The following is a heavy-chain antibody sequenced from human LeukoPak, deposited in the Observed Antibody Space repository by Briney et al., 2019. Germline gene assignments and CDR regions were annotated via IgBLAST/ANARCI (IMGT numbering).Heavy chain of an antibody. J-gene: IGHJ5*02. CDR1: GYTFTSYA. D-gene: IGHD1-1*01. CDR2: MNIGNSDT. V-gene: IGHV1-3*04. Sequence: ASVKVSCKASGYTFTSYAMHWVRQAPGQRLEWMGWMNIGNSDTKYSQKFQGRVTITRDTSASTVYMELSSLRSEDTAVYYCARDRQTGTTWRYNWFDPWGQGTLVTVSS. CDR3: ARDRQTGTTWRYNWFDP.